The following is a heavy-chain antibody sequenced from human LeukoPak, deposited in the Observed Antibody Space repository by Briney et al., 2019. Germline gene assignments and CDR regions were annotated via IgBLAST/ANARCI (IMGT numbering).Heavy chain of an antibody. CDR1: GYRFSTSW. CDR3: VKTSPQVWFDF. J-gene: IGHJ5*01. CDR2: IFPGDSDA. V-gene: IGHV5-51*01. Sequence: GESLKISCKASGYRFSTSWIGWVRQMPGKGLEWMGYIFPGDSDATYNPSFQGRVTISADRSINTAYLQWSSLKASDTAMYFCVKTSPQVWFDFWGQGTQVIVSS.